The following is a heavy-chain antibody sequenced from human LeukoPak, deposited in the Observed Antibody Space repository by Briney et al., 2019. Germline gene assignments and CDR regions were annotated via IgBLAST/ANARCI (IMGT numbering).Heavy chain of an antibody. J-gene: IGHJ4*02. V-gene: IGHV3-49*03. D-gene: IGHD3-16*02. CDR1: GFTFGDYA. CDR2: IRSKAYGGTT. Sequence: GGSLRLSCTASGFTFGDYAMSWFRQAPGKGLEWVGFIRSKAYGGTTEYAASVKGRFTISRDDSKSIAYLQMNSLKTEDTAVYYCTRARVYVWGSYRPFDYWGQGTLVTVSS. CDR3: TRARVYVWGSYRPFDY.